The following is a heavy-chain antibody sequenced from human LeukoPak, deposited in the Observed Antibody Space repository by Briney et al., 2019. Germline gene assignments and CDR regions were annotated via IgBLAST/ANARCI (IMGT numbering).Heavy chain of an antibody. CDR3: ARGRYYDFWSGYYAPSSTFDY. CDR2: IWYDGSNK. D-gene: IGHD3-3*01. Sequence: GGSLRLSCAASGFTFSGYGMHWVRQAPGKGLEWVAVIWYDGSNKYYADSVKGRFTISRDNSKNTLYLQMNSLRAEDTAVYYCARGRYYDFWSGYYAPSSTFDYWGQGTLVTVSS. V-gene: IGHV3-33*01. CDR1: GFTFSGYG. J-gene: IGHJ4*02.